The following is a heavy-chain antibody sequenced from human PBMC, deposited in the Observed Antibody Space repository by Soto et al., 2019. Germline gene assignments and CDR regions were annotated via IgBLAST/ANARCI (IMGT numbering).Heavy chain of an antibody. CDR2: INHSGST. Sequence: SETLSLTCAVYGGSFSGYYWSWIRQPPGKGLEWIGEINHSGSTNYNPSLKSRVTISVDTSKNQFSLKLSSVTAADTAVYYCARARPPYGDPPIYYWGQGTLVTVSS. V-gene: IGHV4-34*01. CDR1: GGSFSGYY. J-gene: IGHJ4*02. CDR3: ARARPPYGDPPIYY. D-gene: IGHD4-17*01.